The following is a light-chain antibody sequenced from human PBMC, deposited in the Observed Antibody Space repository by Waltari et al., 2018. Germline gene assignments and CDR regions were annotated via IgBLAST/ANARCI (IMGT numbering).Light chain of an antibody. Sequence: QSVLTQPPSVSAAPGQKVYISCSGTNANIWRVLVSWYQQLPGAAPKVLIYGNTERPSEIPDRFSGSKSGTSATLAITGLQIGDEADYYCETWDSSLSGAVFGGGTRLTVL. CDR1: NANIWRVL. CDR2: GNT. V-gene: IGLV1-51*01. J-gene: IGLJ7*01. CDR3: ETWDSSLSGAV.